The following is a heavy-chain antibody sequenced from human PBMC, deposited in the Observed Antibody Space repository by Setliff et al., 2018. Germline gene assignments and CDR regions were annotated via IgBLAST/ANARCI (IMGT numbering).Heavy chain of an antibody. CDR2: INVGNGNT. CDR1: GYTFTDYV. D-gene: IGHD3-3*01. Sequence: ASVKVSCKAPGYTFTDYVIQWVRQAPGQRLEWVGWINVGNGNTKYSQKLQGRVTMTRVTSASTAYMELSGLRSEDTAVYYCARDFRRISIYEVDENEKGFDPWGQGTLVTVSS. CDR3: ARDFRRISIYEVDENEKGFDP. J-gene: IGHJ5*02. V-gene: IGHV1-3*01.